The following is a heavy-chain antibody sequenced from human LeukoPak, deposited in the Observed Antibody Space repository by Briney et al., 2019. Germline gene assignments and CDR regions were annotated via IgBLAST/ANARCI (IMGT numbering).Heavy chain of an antibody. CDR3: ARAHSRNYYYYGIDV. CDR1: GGTFSSYA. J-gene: IGHJ6*02. Sequence: SVKVSCKASGGTFSSYAISWVRQAPGQGLEWMGGTIPIFGTAHYAQKFQGRVTIAADGSTSTVYMELSSLRSEDTAVYYCARAHSRNYYYYGIDVWGQGTTVTVSS. D-gene: IGHD2-15*01. V-gene: IGHV1-69*13. CDR2: TIPIFGTA.